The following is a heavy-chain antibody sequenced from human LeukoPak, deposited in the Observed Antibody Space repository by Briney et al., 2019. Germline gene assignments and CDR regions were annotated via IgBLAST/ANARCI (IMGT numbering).Heavy chain of an antibody. CDR3: ARGDMTTVSY. CDR1: GGSISSGDYF. D-gene: IGHD4-17*01. V-gene: IGHV4-30-2*01. CDR2: IYRSGST. Sequence: SQTLSLTCTVSGGSISSGDYFWSWIRQPPGKGLEWIGHIYRSGSTYYNPSLNSRVTISVDRSKNQFSLKLSSVTAADTAVYYCARGDMTTVSYWGQGTLVTVSS. J-gene: IGHJ4*02.